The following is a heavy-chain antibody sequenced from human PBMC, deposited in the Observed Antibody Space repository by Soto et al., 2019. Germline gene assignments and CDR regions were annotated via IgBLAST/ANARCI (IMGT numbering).Heavy chain of an antibody. CDR2: IWYDGSDK. D-gene: IGHD3-22*01. CDR3: ARDLGIYYDSRYLDY. J-gene: IGHJ4*02. V-gene: IGHV3-33*01. Sequence: GGSLRLSCEASGFNFNNYGMHWVRQAPGKGLEWVSVIWYDGSDKYYADSVKGRFTISKDNSKNTVYLQMNSLRAEDTAVYYCARDLGIYYDSRYLDYGGQGTLVTVSS. CDR1: GFNFNNYG.